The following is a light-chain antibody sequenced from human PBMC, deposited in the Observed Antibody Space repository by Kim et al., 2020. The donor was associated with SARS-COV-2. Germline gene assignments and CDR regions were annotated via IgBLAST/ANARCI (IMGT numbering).Light chain of an antibody. J-gene: IGLJ2*01. CDR1: SSDVGNYNY. CDR2: DVS. Sequence: GQSIPISCTGTSSDVGNYNYVSWYQQHPGKAPKLMIYDVSNRPSGVSNRFAGSKSGNTASLTISGLQAEDEAHYYCSSYTTRSTVVFGGGTEVTVL. CDR3: SSYTTRSTVV. V-gene: IGLV2-14*03.